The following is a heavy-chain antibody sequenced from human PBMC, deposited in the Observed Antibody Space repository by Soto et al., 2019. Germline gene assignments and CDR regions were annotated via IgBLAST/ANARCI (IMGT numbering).Heavy chain of an antibody. CDR2: IIPILGIA. CDR3: ARAGPRHCTNGVCSANYYYYYMDV. V-gene: IGHV1-69*02. Sequence: SVKVSCKASGGTFSSYTISWVRQAPGQGLEWMGRIIPILGIANYAQKFQGRVTITADKSTSTAYMELSSLRSEDTAVYYCARAGPRHCTNGVCSANYYYYYMDVWGKGTTVTVSS. J-gene: IGHJ6*03. D-gene: IGHD2-8*01. CDR1: GGTFSSYT.